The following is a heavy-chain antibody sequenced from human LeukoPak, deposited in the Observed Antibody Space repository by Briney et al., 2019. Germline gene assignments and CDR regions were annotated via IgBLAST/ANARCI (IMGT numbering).Heavy chain of an antibody. CDR1: GFSFSSYV. V-gene: IGHV3-23*01. J-gene: IGHJ4*02. Sequence: HRGALRVSPAASGFSFSSYVISWVRAAPGKRLGRVSTISGSAYKTYYADSVKGRFTISRDNSASTLYLQMNSLRAEDTALYYCAKHTGSYFIYSVGSWGQGTLVCVSS. D-gene: IGHD1-26*01. CDR3: AKHTGSYFIYSVGS. CDR2: ISGSAYKT.